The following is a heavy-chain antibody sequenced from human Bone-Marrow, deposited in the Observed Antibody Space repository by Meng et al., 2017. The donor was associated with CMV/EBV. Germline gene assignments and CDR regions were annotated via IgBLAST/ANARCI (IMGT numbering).Heavy chain of an antibody. CDR3: ARIQYDYWSGYYRDY. J-gene: IGHJ4*02. D-gene: IGHD3-3*01. V-gene: IGHV3-23*01. CDR1: GFTFSGYV. Sequence: GESLKISCAASGFTFSGYVMNWVRQAPGKGLEWVSSISGSGGSTFYADSVKGRFTISRDNSKNTLSLQMNSLRAEDTAVYYCARIQYDYWSGYYRDYWGQGELVPVSS. CDR2: ISGSGGST.